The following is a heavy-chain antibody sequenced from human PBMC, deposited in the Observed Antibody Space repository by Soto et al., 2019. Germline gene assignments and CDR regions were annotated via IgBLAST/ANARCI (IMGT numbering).Heavy chain of an antibody. CDR2: INAGNGNT. CDR3: ARGYSYGQTTLVHFDS. D-gene: IGHD5-18*01. CDR1: GYTFTSYA. J-gene: IGHJ4*02. V-gene: IGHV1-3*01. Sequence: ASVKVSCKASGYTFTSYAMHWVRQAPGQRLEWMGCINAGNGNTKYSQKFQGRVTITRDTSASTAYMELSSLRAEDTAVYYCARGYSYGQTTLVHFDSWGQGTLVTSPQ.